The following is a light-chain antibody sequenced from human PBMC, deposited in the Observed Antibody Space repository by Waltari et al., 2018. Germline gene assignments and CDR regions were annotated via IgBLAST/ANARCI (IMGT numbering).Light chain of an antibody. CDR2: KIS. J-gene: IGKJ1*01. V-gene: IGKV2-30*01. Sequence: DVVMTQSPLSLPVTLGQPASISGRASQSLVFSGRDTYLNWFPQRPGQSPRRLIYKISNRDTGVPDRFSGSGSATDFTLIISRVEAEDVGVYYCMQGTHWPPTFGQGTKVEIK. CDR3: MQGTHWPPT. CDR1: QSLVFSGRDTY.